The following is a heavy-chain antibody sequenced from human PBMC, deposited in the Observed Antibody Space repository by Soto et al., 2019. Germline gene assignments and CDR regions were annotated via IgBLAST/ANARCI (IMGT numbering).Heavy chain of an antibody. Sequence: QVQLVQSGAEVKKPGSSVKVSCKASRGTFSSYAISWVRQAPGQGLEWMGGIIPIFGTANYAQKFQGRVTITADESTSTAYMELSSLRSEDTAVYYCARDRGQNGSPGMDVWGQGTTVTVSS. J-gene: IGHJ6*02. CDR1: RGTFSSYA. D-gene: IGHD2-15*01. CDR2: IIPIFGTA. V-gene: IGHV1-69*12. CDR3: ARDRGQNGSPGMDV.